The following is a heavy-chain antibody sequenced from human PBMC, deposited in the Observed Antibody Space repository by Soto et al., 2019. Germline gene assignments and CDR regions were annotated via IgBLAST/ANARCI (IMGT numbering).Heavy chain of an antibody. V-gene: IGHV4-4*02. J-gene: IGHJ4*02. CDR3: ARKAWVRFDY. D-gene: IGHD7-27*01. Sequence: SETLSLTCAVSGDSISSSVWWTWVRQPPGKGLEWIGEVLHTGNTNYNPSLKSRVTMSVDKSTNEFSLKVTSVTAADTAIYYCARKAWVRFDYWGQGALVTVSS. CDR1: GDSISSSVW. CDR2: VLHTGNT.